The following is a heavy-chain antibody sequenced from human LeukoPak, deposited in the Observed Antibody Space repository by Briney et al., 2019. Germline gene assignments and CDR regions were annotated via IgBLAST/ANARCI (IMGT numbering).Heavy chain of an antibody. J-gene: IGHJ4*02. V-gene: IGHV3-30-3*01. Sequence: GRSLRLSCAASGFTFSSYAMHWVRQAPGKGLEWVAVISYDGSNKYYADSVKGRFTISRDNSKNTLYLQMNSLRAEDTAVYYCAKGIGMTTSPDYWGQGTLVTVSS. D-gene: IGHD4-11*01. CDR2: ISYDGSNK. CDR3: AKGIGMTTSPDY. CDR1: GFTFSSYA.